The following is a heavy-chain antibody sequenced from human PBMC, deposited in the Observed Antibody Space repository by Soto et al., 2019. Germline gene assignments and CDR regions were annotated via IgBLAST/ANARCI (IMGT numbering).Heavy chain of an antibody. Sequence: QVQLQQWGAGLLKPSETLSLTCAVYGGSFSAYYWSWIRQPPGKGLEWIGEINHRGSTNYNPSLKSRVTISVDTSKNQFSLKLSSVTAADTAVYYCARGLSVSNTFYYYYAMDVWGQGTTVTVPS. J-gene: IGHJ6*02. CDR2: INHRGST. V-gene: IGHV4-34*01. D-gene: IGHD4-4*01. CDR1: GGSFSAYY. CDR3: ARGLSVSNTFYYYYAMDV.